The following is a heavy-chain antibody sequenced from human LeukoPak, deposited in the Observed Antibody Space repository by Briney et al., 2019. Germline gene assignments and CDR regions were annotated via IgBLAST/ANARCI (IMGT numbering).Heavy chain of an antibody. V-gene: IGHV3-48*04. D-gene: IGHD2-2*01. Sequence: EGSLRLSCVASGFTFSNYNMNWVRQAPGKGLEWVSYISRSSSTRYYADSVKGRFTISRDNAKNSLYLQMNSLRAEDTAVYYCTELDCNSTNCHDYWGQGTLVTVSS. CDR3: TELDCNSTNCHDY. J-gene: IGHJ4*02. CDR1: GFTFSNYN. CDR2: ISRSSSTR.